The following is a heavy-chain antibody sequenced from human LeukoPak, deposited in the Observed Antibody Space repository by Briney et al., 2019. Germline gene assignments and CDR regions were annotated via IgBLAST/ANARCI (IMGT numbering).Heavy chain of an antibody. J-gene: IGHJ6*03. CDR1: GGSISSSSYY. V-gene: IGHV4-39*07. CDR2: IYYSGST. D-gene: IGHD2-2*01. CDR3: ARGKEDIVVVPAGMSKFYYYYYMDV. Sequence: PSETLSLTCTVSGGSISSSSYYWGWIRQPPGKGLEWIGSIYYSGSTYYNPSLKSRVTISVDTSKNQFSLKLSSVTAADTAVYYCARGKEDIVVVPAGMSKFYYYYYMDVWGKGTTVTISS.